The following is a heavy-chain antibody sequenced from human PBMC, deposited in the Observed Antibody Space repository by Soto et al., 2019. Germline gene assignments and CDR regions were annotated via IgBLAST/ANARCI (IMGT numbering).Heavy chain of an antibody. V-gene: IGHV3-21*05. CDR1: GFILSDCA. CDR3: ARDFVGYCSSTSCYACDY. D-gene: IGHD2-2*01. Sequence: GGSLRLSCATSGFILSDCAMNWVRQAPGKGLEWVSYISSSSSVIDYADSVKGRFTISRDNAKNSLYLQMNSLRAEDTAVYYCARDFVGYCSSTSCYACDYWGQGTLVTVSS. CDR2: ISSSSSVI. J-gene: IGHJ4*02.